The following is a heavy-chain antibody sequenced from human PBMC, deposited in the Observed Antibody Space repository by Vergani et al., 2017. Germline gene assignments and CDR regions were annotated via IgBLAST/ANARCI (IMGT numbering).Heavy chain of an antibody. CDR1: GFTFSSYS. V-gene: IGHV3-48*04. Sequence: EVQLVESGGGLVQPGGSLRLSCAASGFTFSSYSMHWVRQAPGKGLEWVSYISSSSNTIYYADSVKGRFTISRDNAKNSLYLQMNSLRAEDTAVYYCASQQLWPYLLKYWGQGTLVTVSS. D-gene: IGHD5-18*01. CDR3: ASQQLWPYLLKY. J-gene: IGHJ4*02. CDR2: ISSSSNTI.